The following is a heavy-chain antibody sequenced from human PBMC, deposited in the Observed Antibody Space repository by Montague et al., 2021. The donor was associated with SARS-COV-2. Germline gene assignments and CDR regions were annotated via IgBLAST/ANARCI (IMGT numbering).Heavy chain of an antibody. CDR1: DGPISSGSYY. D-gene: IGHD6-19*01. CDR3: ARERSSGWD. Sequence: SETLSLTCTVSDGPISSGSYYWGWIRQPPGKGLEWIGSIYYSGSTYKNPSLKSRVTLSVDTSENHFSLKLSSVTAADTAVYYCARERSSGWDWGQGTLVTVSS. V-gene: IGHV4-39*07. J-gene: IGHJ4*02. CDR2: IYYSGST.